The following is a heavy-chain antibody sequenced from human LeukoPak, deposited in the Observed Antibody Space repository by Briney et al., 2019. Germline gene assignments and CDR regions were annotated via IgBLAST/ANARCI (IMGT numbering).Heavy chain of an antibody. D-gene: IGHD3-16*01. V-gene: IGHV4-59*12. Sequence: SETLSLTCTVSGGSIRSYSWSWIRQPPGSGLEWIGYIHHSRSTNYNPSLKSRVTISVDTSKNQFSLKLSSVTAADTAVYYCARSTPAELRTGGGGAYYYYMDVWGKGTTVTISS. CDR1: GGSIRSYS. CDR3: ARSTPAELRTGGGGAYYYYMDV. J-gene: IGHJ6*03. CDR2: IHHSRST.